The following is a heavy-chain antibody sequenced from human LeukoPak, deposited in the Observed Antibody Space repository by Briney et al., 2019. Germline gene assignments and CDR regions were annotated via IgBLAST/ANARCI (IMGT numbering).Heavy chain of an antibody. V-gene: IGHV1-18*01. D-gene: IGHD4-17*01. CDR2: ISAYNGNT. CDR3: ARIPLTYGDYDNWFDP. J-gene: IGHJ5*02. CDR1: GYTFTSYG. Sequence: ASVKVSCKASGYTFTSYGISWVRQAPGQGLEWMGWISAYNGNTNYAQKLQGRVTMTTDTSTSTAYMELRSLRSDDTAVYYCARIPLTYGDYDNWFDPLGQGTLVTVSS.